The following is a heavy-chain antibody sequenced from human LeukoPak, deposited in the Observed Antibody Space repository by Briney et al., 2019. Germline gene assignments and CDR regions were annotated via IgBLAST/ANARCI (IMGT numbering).Heavy chain of an antibody. D-gene: IGHD3-10*02. CDR2: ISWNSGSI. J-gene: IGHJ3*02. Sequence: PGRSLRLSCAASGFTFDDYAMHWVRQAPGKGLEWVSGISWNSGSIGYADSVKGRFTISRDNAKNSLYLQMHSLRAEDTALYYCAKDGALITMIGLGAFDIWGQGTMVTVSS. V-gene: IGHV3-9*01. CDR3: AKDGALITMIGLGAFDI. CDR1: GFTFDDYA.